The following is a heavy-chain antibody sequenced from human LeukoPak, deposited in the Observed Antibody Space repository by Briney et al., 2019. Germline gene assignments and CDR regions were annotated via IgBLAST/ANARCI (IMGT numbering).Heavy chain of an antibody. Sequence: GGSLRLSCAASGFTFSNYWMSWFRQAPGKGLEWVSSISSSSSYIYYADSVKGRFTISRDNAKNSLYLQMNSLRAEDTAVYYCAARSITMVLGSFDIWGQGTMVTVSS. J-gene: IGHJ3*02. V-gene: IGHV3-21*01. CDR1: GFTFSNYW. CDR3: AARSITMVLGSFDI. CDR2: ISSSSSYI. D-gene: IGHD3-10*01.